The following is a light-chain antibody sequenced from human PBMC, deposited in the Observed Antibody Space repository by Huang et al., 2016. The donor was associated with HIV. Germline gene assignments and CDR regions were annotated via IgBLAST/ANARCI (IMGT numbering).Light chain of an antibody. CDR1: QSLVHSDGNTD. Sequence: DIVMTQTPLSSPVTLGQPASISCRSSQSLVHSDGNTDLSWLQQRPGQPPRLLIYKIFNRFSGVPDRCSGSGAGTDFTLKISRVEAEDVGVYYCVQATQFITFGQGTRLEIK. CDR2: KIF. J-gene: IGKJ5*01. V-gene: IGKV2-24*01. CDR3: VQATQFIT.